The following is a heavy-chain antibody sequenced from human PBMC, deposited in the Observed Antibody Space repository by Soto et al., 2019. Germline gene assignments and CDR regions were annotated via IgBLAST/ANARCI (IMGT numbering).Heavy chain of an antibody. CDR3: ARRLLGATVTYFDY. CDR1: GFTFSSYA. Sequence: GGSLRLSCAASGFTFSSYAIAWVRQAPGKGLEWVSSIDSSGGSTYYADSVKGRFTMSRDKSKNTLYLQMNSLRAEDTAVYYCARRLLGATVTYFDYWGQGTLVTSPQ. CDR2: IDSSGGST. V-gene: IGHV3-23*01. D-gene: IGHD1-26*01. J-gene: IGHJ4*01.